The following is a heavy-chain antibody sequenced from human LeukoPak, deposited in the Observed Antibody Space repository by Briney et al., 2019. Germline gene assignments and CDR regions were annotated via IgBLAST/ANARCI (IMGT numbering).Heavy chain of an antibody. CDR2: INTDGSTT. D-gene: IGHD4-11*01. J-gene: IGHJ6*03. V-gene: IGHV3-74*01. Sequence: GGSLRLSCAASGFTFSSYWMHWVRHTAGKGMVWVSRINTDGSTTSYADSVKGRFTISGDNAKNTLYLQMNSLRADDTAVYYCARDPSYSIYYYMDVWGKGTTVTVSS. CDR3: ARDPSYSIYYYMDV. CDR1: GFTFSSYW.